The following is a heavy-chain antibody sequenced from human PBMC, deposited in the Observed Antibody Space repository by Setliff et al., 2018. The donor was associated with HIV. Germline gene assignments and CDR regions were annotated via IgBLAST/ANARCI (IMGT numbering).Heavy chain of an antibody. J-gene: IGHJ6*03. CDR2: IWYDGSSK. CDR1: GFTFSSYG. Sequence: QSGGSLRLSCAASGFTFSSYGMHWVRQAPGKGLEWVAIIWYDGSSKYYADSVKGRFTISRDNAKNSLYLQMNGLRAEDTAVYYCARGGGQYCSGGSCSSRFHYYYYYMDVWGKGTTVTVSS. CDR3: ARGGGQYCSGGSCSSRFHYYYYYMDV. D-gene: IGHD2-15*01. V-gene: IGHV3-33*01.